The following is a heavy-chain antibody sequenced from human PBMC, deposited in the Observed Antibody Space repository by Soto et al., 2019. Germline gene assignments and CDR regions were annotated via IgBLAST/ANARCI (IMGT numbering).Heavy chain of an antibody. CDR3: ARDHFMSSSGYPQYYYYGMDV. CDR1: GGSISSGDYY. J-gene: IGHJ6*02. CDR2: IYYSGST. V-gene: IGHV4-30-4*01. D-gene: IGHD3-22*01. Sequence: NPWETLSLTCSVSGGSISSGDYYWSWIRQPPGKGLEWIGYIYYSGSTYYNPSLKSRVTISVDTSKNQFSLKLSSVTAADTAVYYCARDHFMSSSGYPQYYYYGMDVWGQGTTVTVSS.